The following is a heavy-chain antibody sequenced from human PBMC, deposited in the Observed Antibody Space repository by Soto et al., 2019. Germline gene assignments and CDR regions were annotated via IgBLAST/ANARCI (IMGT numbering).Heavy chain of an antibody. CDR2: IWYDGSNK. V-gene: IGHV3-33*01. CDR3: ARDSVDYGDLG. D-gene: IGHD4-17*01. J-gene: IGHJ4*02. Sequence: QVQLVESGGGVVQPGRSLRLSCAASGFTFSSYGMHWVRQAPGKGLEWVAVIWYDGSNKYYADSVKGRFTISRDNSKNTLHLQMNSLRAEDTAVYYCARDSVDYGDLGWGQGTLVTVSS. CDR1: GFTFSSYG.